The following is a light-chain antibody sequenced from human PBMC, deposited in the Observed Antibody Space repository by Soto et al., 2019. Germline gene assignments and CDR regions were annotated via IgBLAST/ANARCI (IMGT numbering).Light chain of an antibody. CDR2: WAS. Sequence: MATINCKSSQSVLYSSNNKIYLAWYQQKPGQPPKLLIYWASTRESGVPDRFSGSGSGTDFTLTISSLQAEDVAVYYCQQYYSTPQTFGQGTKVDIK. V-gene: IGKV4-1*01. CDR3: QQYYSTPQT. J-gene: IGKJ1*01. CDR1: QSVLYSSNNKIY.